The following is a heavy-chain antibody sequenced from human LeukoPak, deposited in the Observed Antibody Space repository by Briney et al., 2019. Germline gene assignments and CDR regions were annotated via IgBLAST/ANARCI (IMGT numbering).Heavy chain of an antibody. CDR3: ANHDILTGSRY. J-gene: IGHJ4*02. D-gene: IGHD3-9*01. Sequence: ETLSLTCTVSGGSISSSSYYWGWIRQPPGKGLEWVSAISGSGGSTYYADSVKGRFTISRDNSKNTLYLQMNSLRAEDTAVYYCANHDILTGSRYWGQGTLVTVSS. V-gene: IGHV3-23*01. CDR2: ISGSGGST. CDR1: GGSISSSSYY.